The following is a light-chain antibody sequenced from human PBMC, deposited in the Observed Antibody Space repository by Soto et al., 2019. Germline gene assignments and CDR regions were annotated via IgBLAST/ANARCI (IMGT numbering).Light chain of an antibody. CDR1: QSISSW. Sequence: DIQMTQSPSTLFASVGDIVTITCRASQSISSWLAWYQQKAGKAPKLLIYKASSLESGVPSRFSGSGSGTEFTLTISSLQPDDFATYYCQQYNSDLWTFGQGTKVEIK. CDR3: QQYNSDLWT. J-gene: IGKJ1*01. V-gene: IGKV1-5*03. CDR2: KAS.